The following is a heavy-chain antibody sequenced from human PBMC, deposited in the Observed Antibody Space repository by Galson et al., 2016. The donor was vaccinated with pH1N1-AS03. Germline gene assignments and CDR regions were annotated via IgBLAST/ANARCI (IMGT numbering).Heavy chain of an antibody. Sequence: ETLSLTCTVSGGSISSYYWSWIRQSPGKRLEWIGYIYYIGSTNYNPSLKSRVTISVDTSKNLLSLKLSSVTAADTAVYYCARIVVVTPSYWYFDLWGRGTLVTVSS. CDR2: IYYIGST. V-gene: IGHV4-59*08. J-gene: IGHJ2*01. D-gene: IGHD2-21*02. CDR1: GGSISSYY. CDR3: ARIVVVTPSYWYFDL.